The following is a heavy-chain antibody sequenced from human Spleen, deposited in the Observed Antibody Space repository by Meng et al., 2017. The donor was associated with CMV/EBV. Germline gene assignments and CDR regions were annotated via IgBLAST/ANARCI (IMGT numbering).Heavy chain of an antibody. CDR1: GGTFNSYV. D-gene: IGHD3-3*02. CDR2: ITPISTTV. J-gene: IGHJ1*01. CDR3: ARWSISIQH. Sequence: KVSCKASGGTFNSYVIFWVRQAPGQGLKWMGGITPISTTVNYAQRFQDRITLTTDESTNTAYMELTGLRSDDTAVYFCARWSISIQHWGQGTLVTVSS. V-gene: IGHV1-69*05.